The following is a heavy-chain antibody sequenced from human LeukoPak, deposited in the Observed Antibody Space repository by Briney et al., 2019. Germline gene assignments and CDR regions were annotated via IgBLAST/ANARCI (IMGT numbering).Heavy chain of an antibody. CDR2: ISAYNGNT. CDR1: GYTFTSYG. J-gene: IGHJ3*02. V-gene: IGHV1-18*04. D-gene: IGHD2-2*01. Sequence: GASVKVSSKASGYTFTSYGISWVRQAPGQGLEWMGWISAYNGNTNYAQKLQGRVTMTTDTSTSTAYMELRSLRSDDTAVYYCAGYCSSTSCYSGTLEAFDIWGQGTMVTVSS. CDR3: AGYCSSTSCYSGTLEAFDI.